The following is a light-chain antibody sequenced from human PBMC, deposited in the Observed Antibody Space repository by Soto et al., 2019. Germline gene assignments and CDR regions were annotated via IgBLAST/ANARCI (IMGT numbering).Light chain of an antibody. CDR1: SRDVGGYNY. CDR2: DVS. V-gene: IGLV2-14*01. CDR3: SSYTSSSTLENVL. J-gene: IGLJ2*01. Sequence: QSALTQPASVSGSPGQSITISCTGTSRDVGGYNYVSWYQQHPGKAPKLMIYDVSDRPSGVSNRFSGSKSGNTASLTISGLQAEDEADYYCSSYTSSSTLENVLFGGGTKVTVL.